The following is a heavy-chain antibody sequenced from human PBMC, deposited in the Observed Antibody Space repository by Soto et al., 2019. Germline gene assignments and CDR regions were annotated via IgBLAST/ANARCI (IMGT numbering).Heavy chain of an antibody. CDR3: ARHHGGFVVVPAAIGAFDP. CDR1: GYSFTSYW. D-gene: IGHD2-2*01. J-gene: IGHJ5*02. V-gene: IGHV5-51*01. Sequence: EVQLVQSGAEVKKPGESLKISCKGSGYSFTSYWIGWVRQMPGKGLEWMGIIYPGDSDTRYSPSFQGQVTISADKSISTAYLQWSSLKASDTAMYYCARHHGGFVVVPAAIGAFDPWGQGTLVTVSS. CDR2: IYPGDSDT.